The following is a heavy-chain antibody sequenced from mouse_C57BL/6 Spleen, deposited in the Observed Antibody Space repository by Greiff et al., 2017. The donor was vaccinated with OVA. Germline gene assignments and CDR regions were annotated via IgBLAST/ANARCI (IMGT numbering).Heavy chain of an antibody. D-gene: IGHD2-12*01. CDR3: ARLRRDYYAMDY. J-gene: IGHJ4*01. CDR2: FHPYNDDT. CDR1: GYTFTTYP. Sequence: VKLMESGAELVKPGASVKMSCKASGYTFTTYPIEWMKQNHGKSLEWIGNFHPYNDDTKYNEKFKGKATLTVEKSSSTVYLELSRLTSDDSAVYYCARLRRDYYAMDYWGQGTSVTVSS. V-gene: IGHV1-47*01.